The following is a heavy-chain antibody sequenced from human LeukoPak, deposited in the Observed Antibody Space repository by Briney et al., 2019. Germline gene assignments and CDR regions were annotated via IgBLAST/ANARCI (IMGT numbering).Heavy chain of an antibody. D-gene: IGHD5-18*01. V-gene: IGHV7-4-1*02. Sequence: GASVKVSCKASGYTFTSYAMNWVRQAPGQGLEWMGWINTNTGNPTYAQGFTGRFVFSLDTSVSTAYLQISSLKAEDTAVYYCARVVDTGAFYYFDYWGQGTLVTVSS. CDR1: GYTFTSYA. J-gene: IGHJ4*02. CDR2: INTNTGNP. CDR3: ARVVDTGAFYYFDY.